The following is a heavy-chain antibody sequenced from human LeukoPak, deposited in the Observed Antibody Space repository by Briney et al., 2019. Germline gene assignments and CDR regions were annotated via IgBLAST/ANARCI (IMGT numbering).Heavy chain of an antibody. CDR1: GGTFSSYA. J-gene: IGHJ5*02. Sequence: ASVKVSCKASGGTFSSYAISWVRQAPGQGLEWMGGIIPIFGTENYAQKFQGRVTITADKSTSTAYMELSSLRSEDTAVYYCARIPYCSSTSCYAGQYNWFDPWGQGTLVTVSS. CDR2: IIPIFGTE. CDR3: ARIPYCSSTSCYAGQYNWFDP. V-gene: IGHV1-69*06. D-gene: IGHD2-2*01.